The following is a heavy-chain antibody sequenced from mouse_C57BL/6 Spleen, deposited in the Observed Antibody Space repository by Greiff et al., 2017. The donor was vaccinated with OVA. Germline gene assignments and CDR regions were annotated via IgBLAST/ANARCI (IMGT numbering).Heavy chain of an antibody. D-gene: IGHD2-5*01. CDR1: GYAFSSYW. CDR3: ARSASNYPFDY. J-gene: IGHJ2*01. V-gene: IGHV1-80*01. Sequence: QVQLKQSGAELVKPGASVKISCKASGYAFSSYWMNWVKQRPGKGLEWIGQIYPGDGDTNYNGKFKGKATLTADKSSSTAYMQLSSLTSEDSAVYFCARSASNYPFDYWGQGTTLTVSS. CDR2: IYPGDGDT.